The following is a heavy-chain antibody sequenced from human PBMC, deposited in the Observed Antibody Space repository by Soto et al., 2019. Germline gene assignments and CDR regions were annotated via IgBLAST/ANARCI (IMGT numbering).Heavy chain of an antibody. CDR1: GFTFSDYY. J-gene: IGHJ6*03. V-gene: IGHV3-11*01. D-gene: IGHD3-3*01. CDR3: ARIAYDFWSGYDVYMDV. CDR2: ISSSGSTI. Sequence: PGESLKISCAASGFTFSDYYMSWIRQAPGKGLEWVSYISSSGSTIYYADSVKGRFTISRDNAKNSLYLQMNSLRAEDTAVYYCARIAYDFWSGYDVYMDVWGKGTTVTVSS.